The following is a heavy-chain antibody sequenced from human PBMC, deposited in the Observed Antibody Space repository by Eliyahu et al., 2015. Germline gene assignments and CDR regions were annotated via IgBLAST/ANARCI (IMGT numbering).Heavy chain of an antibody. D-gene: IGHD1-1*01. CDR3: ARYEYNWNDAGAFDI. V-gene: IGHV1-18*01. CDR1: GYTFTSYG. J-gene: IGHJ3*02. Sequence: VSCKASGYTFTSYGISWVRQAPGQGLEWMGWISAYNGNTNYAQKLQGRVTMTTDTSTSTAYMELRSLRSDDTAVYYCARYEYNWNDAGAFDIWGQGTMVTVSS. CDR2: ISAYNGNT.